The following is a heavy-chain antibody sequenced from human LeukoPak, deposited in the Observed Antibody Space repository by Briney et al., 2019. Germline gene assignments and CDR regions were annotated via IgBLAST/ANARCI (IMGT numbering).Heavy chain of an antibody. Sequence: GESLKTSWKGSGYSFTSYWIGWVRQMPGKGLEWMGIILTGESDTRYRPSFQGQVTISADKSISTAYLQWSSLKASDTAMYYCARLPESSGWFESLDYWGQGTLVTVSS. V-gene: IGHV5-51*01. J-gene: IGHJ4*02. D-gene: IGHD6-19*01. CDR1: GYSFTSYW. CDR3: ARLPESSGWFESLDY. CDR2: ILTGESDT.